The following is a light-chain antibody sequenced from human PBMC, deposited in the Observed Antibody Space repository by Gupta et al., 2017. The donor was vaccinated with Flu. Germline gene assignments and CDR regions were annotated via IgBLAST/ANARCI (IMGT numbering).Light chain of an antibody. CDR2: GAS. Sequence: VMTSSPATLSVSPGDKATLSCSASTSVSSNLAWYQQKPDQAPRLLIYGASTRATGIPARFSGSGSGTDFTLTISSLQPEDVAVYYCQQYNNCPPITFGGGTKVEIK. V-gene: IGKV3-15*01. CDR1: TSVSSN. CDR3: QQYNNCPPIT. J-gene: IGKJ4*01.